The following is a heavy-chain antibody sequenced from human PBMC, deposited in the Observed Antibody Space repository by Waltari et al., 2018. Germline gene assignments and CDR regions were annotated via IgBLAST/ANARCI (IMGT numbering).Heavy chain of an antibody. CDR3: ARDDHGDYEYYGMDV. J-gene: IGHJ6*02. CDR2: FWYDGSNK. Sequence: QVQLVESGGGVVQPGRSLRLSCAASGFGLKNYGIHWVRQAPGKGLESVAVFWYDGSNKFYAESVKGRFTISRDNSENTVYLQMKGLRVEDTAVYYCARDDHGDYEYYGMDVWGPGTTVTVSS. D-gene: IGHD4-17*01. V-gene: IGHV3-33*01. CDR1: GFGLKNYG.